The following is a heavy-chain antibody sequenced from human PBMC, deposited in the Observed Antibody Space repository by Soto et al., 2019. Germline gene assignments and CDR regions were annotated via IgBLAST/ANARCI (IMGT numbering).Heavy chain of an antibody. CDR2: FDPEDGET. CDR1: GYTLTELS. V-gene: IGHV1-24*01. CDR3: ARVDSSGSYFDY. Sequence: ASVKVSCKVSGYTLTELSMHWVRQAPGKGLEWMGGFDPEDGETIYAQKFQGRVTMTEDTSTDTAYMELSSLRSEDTAMYYCARVDSSGSYFDYWGQGTLVTVSS. D-gene: IGHD3-22*01. J-gene: IGHJ4*02.